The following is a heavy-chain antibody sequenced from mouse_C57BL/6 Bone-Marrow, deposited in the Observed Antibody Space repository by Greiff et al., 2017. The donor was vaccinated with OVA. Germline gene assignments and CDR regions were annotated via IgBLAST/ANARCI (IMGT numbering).Heavy chain of an antibody. Sequence: EVNVVESGGGLVKPGGSLKLSCAASGFTFSSYAMSWVRQTPEKRLEWVATISDGGSYTYYPDNVKGRFTISRDNAKNNLYLQMSHLKSEDTAMYYCARGGIYYDYNYYAMDYWGQGTSVTVSS. CDR1: GFTFSSYA. V-gene: IGHV5-4*03. D-gene: IGHD2-4*01. CDR3: ARGGIYYDYNYYAMDY. J-gene: IGHJ4*01. CDR2: ISDGGSYT.